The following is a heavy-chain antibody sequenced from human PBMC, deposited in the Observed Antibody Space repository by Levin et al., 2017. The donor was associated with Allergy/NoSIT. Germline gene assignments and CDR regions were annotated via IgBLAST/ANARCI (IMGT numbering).Heavy chain of an antibody. CDR1: GGSISSSSYY. V-gene: IGHV4-39*01. D-gene: IGHD3-10*01. CDR3: ARGITRVRGLRITGWFDP. J-gene: IGHJ5*02. Sequence: SQTLSLTCTVSGGSISSSSYYWGWIRQPPGKGLEWIGSIYYSGSTYYNPSLKSRVTISVDTSKNQFSLKLSSVTAADTAVYYCARGITRVRGLRITGWFDPWGQGTLVTVSS. CDR2: IYYSGST.